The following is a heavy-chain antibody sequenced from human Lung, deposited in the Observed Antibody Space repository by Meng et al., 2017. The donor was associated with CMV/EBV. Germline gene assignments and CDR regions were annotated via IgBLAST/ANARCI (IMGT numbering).Heavy chain of an antibody. Sequence: GSLRLSCAVSGGSISSSNWWSWVRQPPGKGLEWIGEIYHSGSTNYNPSLKSRVTISGDKSKNQFSLKLSSVTAADTAVYYCARGEGFGEFYYYYGMDVWGQGTTVTVSS. J-gene: IGHJ6*02. D-gene: IGHD3-10*01. V-gene: IGHV4-4*02. CDR2: IYHSGST. CDR1: GGSISSSNW. CDR3: ARGEGFGEFYYYYGMDV.